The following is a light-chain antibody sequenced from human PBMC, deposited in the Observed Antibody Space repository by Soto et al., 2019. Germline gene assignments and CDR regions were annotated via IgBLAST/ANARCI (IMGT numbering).Light chain of an antibody. CDR3: AVWDDRLNGPV. CDR2: NIN. V-gene: IGLV1-44*01. J-gene: IGLJ1*01. Sequence: QSALTQPPSTSGNPGQRVTISCRGSSSNIGSYPVSWYQQVPGTAPKLLIYNINQRPSGVPDRFSGSKSGTSASLAISGLQSEDEADYYCAVWDDRLNGPVFGPGTTVSVL. CDR1: SSNIGSYP.